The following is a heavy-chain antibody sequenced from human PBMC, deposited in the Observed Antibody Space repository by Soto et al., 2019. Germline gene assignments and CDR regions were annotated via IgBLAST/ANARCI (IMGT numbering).Heavy chain of an antibody. CDR1: GGTCSSYA. D-gene: IGHD3-10*01. CDR3: ARHEPGNYGSGSYYNPRFYYYYYGMDV. Sequence: GGSLRHSCAASGGTCSSYAISWVRQTTGKGLEWVSVISGSGDFTYYADSVKGRFTISRDNPKNTIYLQMNSLRAEDTAVYYCARHEPGNYGSGSYYNPRFYYYYYGMDVWGQGTTVTVSS. J-gene: IGHJ6*02. V-gene: IGHV3-23*01. CDR2: ISGSGDFT.